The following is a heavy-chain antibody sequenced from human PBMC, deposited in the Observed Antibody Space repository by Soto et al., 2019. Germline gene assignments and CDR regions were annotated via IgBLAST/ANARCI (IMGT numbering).Heavy chain of an antibody. V-gene: IGHV4-59*01. CDR3: GRGREIYGEWDYYEY. Sequence: SETLSLTCTVSGGSIRGYDWTWIRQSPGRGLEWLGFISDSGKTDSDTSLKGRLAISLDTSRSQFSLSLTSVTAADTALYYCGRGREIYGEWDYYEYWGQGALVTVSS. D-gene: IGHD2-8*01. J-gene: IGHJ4*02. CDR1: GGSIRGYD. CDR2: ISDSGKT.